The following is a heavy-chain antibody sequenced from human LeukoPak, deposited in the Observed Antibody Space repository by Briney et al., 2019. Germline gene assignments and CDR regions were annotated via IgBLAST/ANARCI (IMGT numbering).Heavy chain of an antibody. D-gene: IGHD7-27*01. V-gene: IGHV4-59*11. CDR3: ARDNWGSLDY. CDR2: DSNNGNI. J-gene: IGHJ4*02. Sequence: PSETLSLTCTVSGSSISSHSWGWIRQPPGKGLEWIGYDSNNGNINYNPALKSRVTISVDTSKRQISLNLRSVIAADTAVYYCARDNWGSLDYWGQGTLVTVSS. CDR1: GSSISSHS.